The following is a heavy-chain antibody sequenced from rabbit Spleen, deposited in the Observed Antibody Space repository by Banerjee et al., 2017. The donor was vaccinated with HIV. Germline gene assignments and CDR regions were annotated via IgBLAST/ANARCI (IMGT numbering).Heavy chain of an antibody. D-gene: IGHD5-1*01. J-gene: IGHJ4*01. CDR2: IYINNPTT. CDR1: GFALNNNYI. Sequence: QEQLVESGGGLVQPEGSLTLTCKASGFALNNNYIMRWVRQAPGKGLEWIASIYINNPTTYYATWARGRFTISKTSSTTVTLQMTRLTAADTATYFCARGPRNGGDGFNLWGPGTLVTVS. V-gene: IGHV1S45*01. CDR3: ARGPRNGGDGFNL.